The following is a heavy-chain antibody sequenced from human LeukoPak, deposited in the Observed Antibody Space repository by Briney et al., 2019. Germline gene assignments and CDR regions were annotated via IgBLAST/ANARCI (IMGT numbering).Heavy chain of an antibody. CDR2: ITPNSGCT. CDR1: GYNFTGYY. J-gene: IGHJ4*02. V-gene: IGHV1-2*02. D-gene: IGHD1-14*01. CDR3: ARDRPVYGPSWPPFPY. Sequence: EASVKVSCTAAGYNFTGYYMHLVRQAPGQGLEWMGCITPNSGCTNYAQKCQVGVTMTRDTSISTTYMELSRLRSDDTAVYYWARDRPVYGPSWPPFPYWGQGTLVTVSS.